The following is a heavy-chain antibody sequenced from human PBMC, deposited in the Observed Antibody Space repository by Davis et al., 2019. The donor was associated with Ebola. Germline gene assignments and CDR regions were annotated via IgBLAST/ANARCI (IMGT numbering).Heavy chain of an antibody. Sequence: GESLKISCAASGFTFDDYAMNWVRHAPGKGLEWVSGINWNGGSTGYADSVKGRFTISRDNAKNSLDLQMNSLRAEDTAAYYCARGSGYIEDSSFDSWGQGILVTVSS. CDR2: INWNGGST. CDR3: ARGSGYIEDSSFDS. V-gene: IGHV3-20*04. CDR1: GFTFDDYA. D-gene: IGHD6-13*01. J-gene: IGHJ4*02.